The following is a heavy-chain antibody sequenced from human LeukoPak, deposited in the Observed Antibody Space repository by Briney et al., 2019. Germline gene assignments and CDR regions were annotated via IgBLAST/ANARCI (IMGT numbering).Heavy chain of an antibody. CDR1: GLTFSDYY. V-gene: IGHV3-11*04. CDR2: ISSSGSTI. CDR3: ARDLDYDYVWGSYRPDCFDY. J-gene: IGHJ4*02. Sequence: GGSLRLSCAASGLTFSDYYMSWIRQAPGKGLEWVSYISSSGSTIYYADSVKGRFTISRDNAKNSLYLQMNSLRAEDTAVYYCARDLDYDYVWGSYRPDCFDYWGQGTLVTVSS. D-gene: IGHD3-16*02.